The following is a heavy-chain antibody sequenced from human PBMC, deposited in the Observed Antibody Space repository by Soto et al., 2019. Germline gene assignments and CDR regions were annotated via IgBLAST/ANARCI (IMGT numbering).Heavy chain of an antibody. CDR3: AKLPAAVDY. V-gene: IGHV3-33*06. Sequence: GGSLRLSCAASGFIFSSYGMHWVRQTPGKGLEWVAVIWYDGSNEYYADSVKGRFTISRDNSKNTVYLQMNSLRPEDTAIYYCAKLPAAVDYWGPGTLVTVSS. CDR1: GFIFSSYG. J-gene: IGHJ4*02. D-gene: IGHD2-2*01. CDR2: IWYDGSNE.